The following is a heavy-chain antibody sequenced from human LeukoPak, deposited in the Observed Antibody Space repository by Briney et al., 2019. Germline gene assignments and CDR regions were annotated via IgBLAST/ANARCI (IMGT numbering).Heavy chain of an antibody. CDR2: ISNNGGYT. J-gene: IGHJ4*02. Sequence: GGSLRLSCAASGFTFSSSAMSWVRQAPGKGLEWVSAISNNGGYTYYADSVKGRFTISRDNSKNTLYLQMNSLRAEDTAVYYCAKVSWSGTAMAFDYWGQGTLVTVSS. V-gene: IGHV3-23*01. CDR3: AKVSWSGTAMAFDY. CDR1: GFTFSSSA. D-gene: IGHD5-18*01.